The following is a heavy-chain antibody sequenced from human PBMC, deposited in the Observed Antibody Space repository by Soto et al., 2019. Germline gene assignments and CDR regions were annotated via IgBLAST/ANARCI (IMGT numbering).Heavy chain of an antibody. V-gene: IGHV3-66*01. Sequence: GGSLRLWWAVSGFIVSNTYMRCVRQAPGKGLEWVSFIYSGGSTFYADSVKGRFTVSRDSSTNMLYLQMNSLRIEDTALYYCTTFPAANFYYHMDVWGKGATVTVSS. D-gene: IGHD3-3*02. J-gene: IGHJ6*03. CDR2: IYSGGST. CDR1: GFIVSNTY. CDR3: TTFPAANFYYHMDV.